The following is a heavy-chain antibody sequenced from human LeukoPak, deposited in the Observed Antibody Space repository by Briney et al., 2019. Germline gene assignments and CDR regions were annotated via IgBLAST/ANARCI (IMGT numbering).Heavy chain of an antibody. Sequence: PSDTLSLTCAVSGYSISSSNWWGWIRQPPGKGLEWIGYIYYSGSTNYNPSLKSRVTMSVDTSKNQFSLKLSSVTALDTAVYYCARMKGSSGYYVAFDIWGQGTKVTVSS. CDR2: IYYSGST. D-gene: IGHD3-22*01. V-gene: IGHV4-28*06. J-gene: IGHJ3*02. CDR1: GYSISSSNW. CDR3: ARMKGSSGYYVAFDI.